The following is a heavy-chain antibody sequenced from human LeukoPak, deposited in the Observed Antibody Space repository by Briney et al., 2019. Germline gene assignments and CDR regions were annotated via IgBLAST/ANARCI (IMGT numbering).Heavy chain of an antibody. V-gene: IGHV3-7*01. CDR3: AREEEGELPDY. CDR1: GFTTHYW. Sequence: GGSLRLSCTASGFTTHYWLNWVRQSPGKGLEWVANIDRDGRVQHYVDSVEGRFTISRDSAKNSLALQMHSLRAEDTAVYFCAREEEGELPDYWGQGTQVTVSS. J-gene: IGHJ4*02. CDR2: IDRDGRVQ. D-gene: IGHD1-26*01.